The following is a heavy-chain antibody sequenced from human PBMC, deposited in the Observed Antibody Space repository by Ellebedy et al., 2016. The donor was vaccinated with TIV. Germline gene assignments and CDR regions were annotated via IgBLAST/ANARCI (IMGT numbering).Heavy chain of an antibody. D-gene: IGHD6-19*01. CDR2: IKQDGSEK. J-gene: IGHJ6*02. CDR3: AIAVAGDYHYYGMDV. V-gene: IGHV3-7*01. Sequence: GESLKISCAASGFTFSGYWMSWVRQAPGKGLEWVANIKQDGSEKYYVDSVKGRFTISRDNAKNSLYLQMNSLRAEDTAVYYCAIAVAGDYHYYGMDVWGQGTTVTVSS. CDR1: GFTFSGYW.